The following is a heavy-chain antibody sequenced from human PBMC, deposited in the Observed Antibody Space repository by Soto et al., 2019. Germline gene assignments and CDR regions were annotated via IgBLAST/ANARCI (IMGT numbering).Heavy chain of an antibody. CDR1: GGSIIDISYC. CDR3: ARHKSGSDWLDP. CDR2: MFYSGAT. J-gene: IGHJ5*02. Sequence: PSGTVSGTCTVSGGSIIDISYCSGCIRQPPGKGLQWIGCMFYSGATYYNPSLKNRVTPSVDTSNNEFSLKLVSVTAPDTAVYYCARHKSGSDWLDPWGQGSLVPVTS. V-gene: IGHV4-39*01. D-gene: IGHD2-15*01.